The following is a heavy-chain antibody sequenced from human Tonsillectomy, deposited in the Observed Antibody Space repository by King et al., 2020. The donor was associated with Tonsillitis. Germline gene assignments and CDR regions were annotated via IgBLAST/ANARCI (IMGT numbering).Heavy chain of an antibody. CDR3: ARDYYDSSGYWFGY. Sequence: QLVQSGAEVKKPGSSVKVSCKASGGTFSSYAISWVRQAPGQGLEWMGGLIPLFGTANYAQKFQGRITIIADESTRTAYMELSSLRSEDTAVYYCARDYYDSSGYWFGYWGRGLLVTVSS. CDR1: GGTFSSYA. CDR2: LIPLFGTA. D-gene: IGHD3-22*01. J-gene: IGHJ4*02. V-gene: IGHV1-69*01.